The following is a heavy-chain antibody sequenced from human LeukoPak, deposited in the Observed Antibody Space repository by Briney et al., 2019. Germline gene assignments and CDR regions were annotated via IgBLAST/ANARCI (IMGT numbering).Heavy chain of an antibody. CDR2: IYRSGSA. D-gene: IGHD3-9*01. V-gene: IGHV4-38-2*01. J-gene: IGHJ4*02. Sequence: SETLSLTCAVSGYSISDGYYWAWIRQPPGKGLEWIAHIYRSGSAYYNPSLKSCVSISVDMSEDHLSLKVSSVTAADTAVYYCARFYGSDWFFDFWGQGTLVTVSS. CDR3: ARFYGSDWFFDF. CDR1: GYSISDGYY.